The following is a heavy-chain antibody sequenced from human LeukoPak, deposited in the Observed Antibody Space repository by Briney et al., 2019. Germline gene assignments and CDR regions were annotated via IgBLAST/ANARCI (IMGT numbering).Heavy chain of an antibody. D-gene: IGHD6-19*01. CDR3: ARTLVEVGAVAGNWFDP. J-gene: IGHJ5*02. CDR2: IYPGDSDT. V-gene: IGHV5-51*01. Sequence: GESLKISCKGSGYSFTSYWIGWVRQMPGKGLEWMGIIYPGDSDTRYSPSFQGQVTISADKTISTAYLQWSSLKASDTAMYYCARTLVEVGAVAGNWFDPWGQGTLVTVSS. CDR1: GYSFTSYW.